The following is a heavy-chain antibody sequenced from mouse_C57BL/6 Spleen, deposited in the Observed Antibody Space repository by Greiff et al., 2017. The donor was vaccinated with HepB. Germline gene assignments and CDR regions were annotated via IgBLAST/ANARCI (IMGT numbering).Heavy chain of an antibody. CDR1: GYAFTNYL. V-gene: IGHV1-54*01. CDR2: INPGSGGH. J-gene: IGHJ2*01. D-gene: IGHD1-1*01. Sequence: QVQLQQSGAELVRPGTSVKVSCKASGYAFTNYLIEWVKQRPGQGLEWIGVINPGSGGHNYNEKFKGKATLTADKYSSTAYMQLSSLTSADAAVYFCAREDGYGSSPFDYWGQGTTLTVSS. CDR3: AREDGYGSSPFDY.